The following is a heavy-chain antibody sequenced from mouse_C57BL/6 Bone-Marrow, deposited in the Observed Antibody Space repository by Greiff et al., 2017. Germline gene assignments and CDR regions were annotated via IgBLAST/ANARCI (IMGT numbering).Heavy chain of an antibody. J-gene: IGHJ2*01. V-gene: IGHV1-54*01. CDR2: INPGSGGT. Sequence: VQLQQSGAELVRPGTSVKVSCKASGYAFTNYLIEWVKQRPGQGLEWIGVINPGSGGTNYNEKFKGQATLTAAKSSSTAYMQLSSLTSEDSAVYFCAREFPYYYGSSLDYWGQGNTLTVSS. CDR3: AREFPYYYGSSLDY. D-gene: IGHD1-1*01. CDR1: GYAFTNYL.